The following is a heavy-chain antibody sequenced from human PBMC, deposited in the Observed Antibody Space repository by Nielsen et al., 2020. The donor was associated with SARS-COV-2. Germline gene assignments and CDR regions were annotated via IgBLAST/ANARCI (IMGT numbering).Heavy chain of an antibody. CDR3: ARAVGGAMLYFDY. Sequence: ASVKVSCKASGYTFTSYAMHWVRQAPGQRLEWMGWINSDSGNTKYSQKFRGRVTITRDTSASTAYMELSSLTSEDTAVYYCARAVGGAMLYFDYWGQGTLVTVSS. D-gene: IGHD3-16*01. J-gene: IGHJ4*02. V-gene: IGHV1-3*04. CDR1: GYTFTSYA. CDR2: INSDSGNT.